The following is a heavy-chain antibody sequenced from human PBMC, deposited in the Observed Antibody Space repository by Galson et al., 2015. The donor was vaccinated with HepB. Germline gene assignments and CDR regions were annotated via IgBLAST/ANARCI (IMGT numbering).Heavy chain of an antibody. CDR3: ARDNSVFRFLQYLDLFDY. V-gene: IGHV3-7*01. CDR2: IKQDGSEK. Sequence: SLRLSCAASGFTFSSYWMSWVRQAPGKGLEWVANIKQDGSEKNYVDSVKGRFSISRDNAKNSLYLQMNSLRAEDTAVYFCARDNSVFRFLQYLDLFDYWGQGNQVTVSS. J-gene: IGHJ4*02. CDR1: GFTFSSYW. D-gene: IGHD3-3*01.